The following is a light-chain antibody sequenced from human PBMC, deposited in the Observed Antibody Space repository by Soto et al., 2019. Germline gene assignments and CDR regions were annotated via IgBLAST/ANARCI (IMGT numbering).Light chain of an antibody. CDR3: SSYTTSSSYF. Sequence: HSALTQPASVSGSPGQSITISCTGTSSDVGAYNFVSWYQQHPGKAPKLMIYDVSDRPSGVSNRFSGSKSGNTASLTISGLQAEDEADYYCSSYTTSSSYFFGTGTKVTVL. CDR1: SSDVGAYNF. V-gene: IGLV2-14*01. J-gene: IGLJ1*01. CDR2: DVS.